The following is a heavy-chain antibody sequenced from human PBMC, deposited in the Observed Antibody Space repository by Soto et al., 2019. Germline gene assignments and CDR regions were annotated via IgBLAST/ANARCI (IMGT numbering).Heavy chain of an antibody. V-gene: IGHV3-33*01. CDR2: IWDDGSNK. D-gene: IGHD1-26*01. CDR1: GFTFSSYG. J-gene: IGHJ4*02. Sequence: GGSLRLSCAASGFTFSSYGMHWVRQAPGKGLEGVAVIWDDGSNKYYADSVKGRFTISRDNSKNTLYLQMNSLRAEDTAVYYCARDESIVEATTGLDYWGQGTLVTVSS. CDR3: ARDESIVEATTGLDY.